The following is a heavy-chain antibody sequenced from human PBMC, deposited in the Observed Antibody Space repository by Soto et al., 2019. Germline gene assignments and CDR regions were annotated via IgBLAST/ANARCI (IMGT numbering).Heavy chain of an antibody. Sequence: ASVKVSCKASGYTFTSYAMHWVRQAPGQRLEWMGWINAGNGNTKYSQKFQGRVTINRDTSASTAYMELSSLRSEDTAVYYCARDPSLPSSRNNCYYYMGVWGKRTTVTVSS. CDR2: INAGNGNT. D-gene: IGHD6-6*01. CDR1: GYTFTSYA. J-gene: IGHJ6*03. V-gene: IGHV1-3*01. CDR3: ARDPSLPSSRNNCYYYMGV.